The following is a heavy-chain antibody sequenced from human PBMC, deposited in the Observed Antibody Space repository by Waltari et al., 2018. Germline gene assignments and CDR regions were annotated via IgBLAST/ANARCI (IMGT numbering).Heavy chain of an antibody. CDR3: AIAGAGNFDL. V-gene: IGHV5-10-1*03. Sequence: EVPLVQSGVEVKKPGESLRISCKGSGYTFSDYKITWVRQMPGKGLEWMGSIDPSDSSTNYSPSFQGHVTISLDKSISTAYLQWNSLEASDTAIFYCAIAGAGNFDLWGRGTLVTVSS. CDR1: GYTFSDYK. D-gene: IGHD6-19*01. CDR2: IDPSDSST. J-gene: IGHJ2*01.